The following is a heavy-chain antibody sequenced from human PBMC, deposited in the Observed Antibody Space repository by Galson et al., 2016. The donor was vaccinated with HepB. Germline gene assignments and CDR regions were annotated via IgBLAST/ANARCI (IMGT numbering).Heavy chain of an antibody. Sequence: TLSLTCTVSSGSITTGTYYWSWVRQPAGEGLEWIGRVYTSGRTDYNPALSSRVTVSMDKSNNHLSLRLESVTAADTAVYFCAGHIAVSGTRGFDVWGQGTMVTVSS. CDR2: VYTSGRT. J-gene: IGHJ3*01. CDR1: SGSITTGTYY. D-gene: IGHD6-19*01. CDR3: AGHIAVSGTRGFDV. V-gene: IGHV4-61*02.